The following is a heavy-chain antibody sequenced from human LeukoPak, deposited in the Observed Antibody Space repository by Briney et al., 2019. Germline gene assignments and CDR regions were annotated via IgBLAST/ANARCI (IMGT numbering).Heavy chain of an antibody. V-gene: IGHV3-48*01. Sequence: GGSLRLSCAASGFTFSSYSMNWVRQAPGKGLEWVSYISSSSSTIYYADSAKGRFTISRDNAKNSLYLQMNSLRAEDTAVYYCARESSSGYIDYWGQGTLVTVSS. CDR1: GFTFSSYS. CDR3: ARESSSGYIDY. CDR2: ISSSSSTI. D-gene: IGHD6-13*01. J-gene: IGHJ4*02.